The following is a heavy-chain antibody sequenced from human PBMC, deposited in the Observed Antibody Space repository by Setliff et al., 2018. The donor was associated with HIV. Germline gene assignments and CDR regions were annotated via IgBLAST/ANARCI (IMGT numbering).Heavy chain of an antibody. CDR1: GFTFNSYW. CDR3: ARDGGMGVYYMDV. CDR2: ITSSGDAI. J-gene: IGHJ6*03. D-gene: IGHD1-26*01. Sequence: GGSLRLSCVASGFTFNSYWMYWVRQAPGKGLEWVSYITSSGDAIYYADPVKGRFSISRDNAKNSLYLQMNSLRAEDTAVYYCARDGGMGVYYMDVWGKGTTVTVSS. V-gene: IGHV3-48*04.